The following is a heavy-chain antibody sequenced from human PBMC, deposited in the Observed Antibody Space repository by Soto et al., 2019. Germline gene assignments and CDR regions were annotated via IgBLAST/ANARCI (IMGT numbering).Heavy chain of an antibody. Sequence: SETLSLTCAVYGVSFSGYYWSWIRQPPGKGLEWIGEINHSGSTNYNPSLKSRVTISVDTSKNQFSLKLSSVTAADTAVYYCATATSLYNWFDPWGQGTLVTVSS. J-gene: IGHJ5*02. CDR2: INHSGST. CDR1: GVSFSGYY. D-gene: IGHD1-26*01. CDR3: ATATSLYNWFDP. V-gene: IGHV4-34*01.